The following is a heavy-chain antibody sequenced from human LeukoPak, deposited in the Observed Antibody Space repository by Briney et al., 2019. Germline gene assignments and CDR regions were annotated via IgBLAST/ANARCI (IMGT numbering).Heavy chain of an antibody. CDR2: IRGDGRTT. V-gene: IGHV3-43*02. D-gene: IGHD6-19*01. Sequence: PGGSLRLSCAAPGFTFGDYAMHWVRQAPGKGLEWVSLIRGDGRTTSYAGSVKGRFTISRDNSKNSLYLQMNSLRGEDTAMYYCAKDAVAGTWLHYWGQGTLVTVSS. J-gene: IGHJ4*02. CDR3: AKDAVAGTWLHY. CDR1: GFTFGDYA.